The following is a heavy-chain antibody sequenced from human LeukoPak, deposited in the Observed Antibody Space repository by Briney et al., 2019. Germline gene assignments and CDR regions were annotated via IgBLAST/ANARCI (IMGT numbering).Heavy chain of an antibody. CDR2: IYYSGST. CDR1: GGSISSGDYY. V-gene: IGHV4-30-4*08. D-gene: IGHD1-14*01. CDR3: ARLPVWDAFDI. Sequence: SQTLSLTCTVSGGSISSGDYYWSWIRQPPGKGLEWIGYIYYSGSTYYNPSLKSRVTISVDTSKNQFSLKLSSVTAADMAVYYCARLPVWDAFDIWGQGTMVTVSS. J-gene: IGHJ3*02.